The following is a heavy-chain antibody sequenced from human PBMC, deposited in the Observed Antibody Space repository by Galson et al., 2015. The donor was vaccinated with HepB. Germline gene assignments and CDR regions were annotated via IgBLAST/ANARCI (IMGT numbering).Heavy chain of an antibody. V-gene: IGHV1-69*04. CDR3: AREIAAAGTKADY. D-gene: IGHD6-13*01. J-gene: IGHJ4*02. Sequence: SVKVSCKASGGTFSSYTISWVRQAPGQGLEWMGRIIPILGIANYAQKFQGRVTITADKSTSTAYMELSSLRSEDTAVYYCAREIAAAGTKADYWGQGTLVTVSS. CDR1: GGTFSSYT. CDR2: IIPILGIA.